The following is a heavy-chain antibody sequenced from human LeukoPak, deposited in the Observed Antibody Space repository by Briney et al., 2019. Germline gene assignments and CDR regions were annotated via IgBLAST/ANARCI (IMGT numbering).Heavy chain of an antibody. J-gene: IGHJ3*02. Sequence: GGSLRLSCAASGFSFSNYGMNWVRQAPGKGLEWVSGITGHGDTTYYADSVKGRFTISRDNSRNTVYLQMNSLRADDTAVYYCARGRSSMVRGVQGAFDIWGQGTMVTVSS. CDR3: ARGRSSMVRGVQGAFDI. V-gene: IGHV3-23*01. D-gene: IGHD3-10*01. CDR1: GFSFSNYG. CDR2: ITGHGDTT.